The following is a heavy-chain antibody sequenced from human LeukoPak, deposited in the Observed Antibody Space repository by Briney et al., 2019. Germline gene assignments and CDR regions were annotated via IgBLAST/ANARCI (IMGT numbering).Heavy chain of an antibody. CDR3: ARDEPWSSSGYYYYYMDV. Sequence: GGSLRLSCAASGFTFSSFAIHWVRQAPGMGLEWVAVISYDGSDKYCADSVKGRFTISRDNSKNTLYLQMDSLRAEDTAVYYCARDEPWSSSGYYYYYMDVWGKGTTVTVSS. J-gene: IGHJ6*03. CDR2: ISYDGSDK. V-gene: IGHV3-30*01. D-gene: IGHD6-6*01. CDR1: GFTFSSFA.